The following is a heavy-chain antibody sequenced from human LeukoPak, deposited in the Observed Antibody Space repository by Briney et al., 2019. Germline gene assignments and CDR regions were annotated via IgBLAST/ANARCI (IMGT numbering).Heavy chain of an antibody. CDR1: GGSISSSSYY. J-gene: IGHJ4*02. V-gene: IGHV4-39*01. CDR3: ATLAVAGPFDY. Sequence: SETLSLTCTVSGGSISSSSYYWGWIRQPPGTGLEWIGSIYYSGSTYYNPSLKSRVTISVDTSKNQFSLKLSSVTAADTAVYYCATLAVAGPFDYWGQGTLVTVSS. D-gene: IGHD6-19*01. CDR2: IYYSGST.